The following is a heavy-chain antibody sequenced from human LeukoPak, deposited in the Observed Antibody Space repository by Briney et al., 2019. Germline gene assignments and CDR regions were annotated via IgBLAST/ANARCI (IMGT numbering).Heavy chain of an antibody. J-gene: IGHJ4*02. CDR1: GFSISSGYY. CDR2: IHVSGTT. Sequence: PSETLTLTCVVSGFSISSGYYWGWIRQPPGKGLEWIANIHVSGTTFYNSSLNSRVAISIDTSKNQFSLKLSSVTAADTAVYFCAREAERRIVNWGRGTLVTVSS. D-gene: IGHD1-1*01. CDR3: AREAERRIVN. V-gene: IGHV4-38-2*02.